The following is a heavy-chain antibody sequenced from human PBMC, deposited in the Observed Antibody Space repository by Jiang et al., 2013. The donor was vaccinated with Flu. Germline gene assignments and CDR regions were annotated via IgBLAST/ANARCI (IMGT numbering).Heavy chain of an antibody. V-gene: IGHV5-51*01. J-gene: IGHJ4*02. Sequence: GAEVKKPGESLKISCKGSGYSFISYWIGWVCQMPGKGLEWMGIIHPYDSDARYSPSFRGQVTISVDKSITTAYLQLSSLKASDTATYFCAREAVAGMYYFDLWGQGTLVTVSS. CDR2: IHPYDSDA. D-gene: IGHD6-19*01. CDR3: AREAVAGMYYFDL. CDR1: GYSFISYW.